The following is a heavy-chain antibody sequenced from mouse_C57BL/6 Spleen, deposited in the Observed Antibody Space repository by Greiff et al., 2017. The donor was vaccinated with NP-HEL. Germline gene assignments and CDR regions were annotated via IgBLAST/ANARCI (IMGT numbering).Heavy chain of an antibody. V-gene: IGHV1-4*01. D-gene: IGHD1-1*01. CDR2: INPSSGYT. J-gene: IGHJ4*01. CDR1: GYTFTSYT. CDR3: ARGSSYDYYAMDY. Sequence: QVQLQQSGAELARPGASVKMSCKASGYTFTSYTMHWVKQRPGQGLEWIGYINPSSGYTKYNQKFKDKATLTADKSSSTAYMQLSSLTSEDSAVYYCARGSSYDYYAMDYWGQGTSVTVSS.